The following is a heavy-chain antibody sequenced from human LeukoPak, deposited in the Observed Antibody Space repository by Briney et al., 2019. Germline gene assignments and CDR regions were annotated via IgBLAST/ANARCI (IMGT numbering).Heavy chain of an antibody. CDR3: ARAIAAVSYRGPNDLDY. D-gene: IGHD6-13*01. J-gene: IGHJ4*02. CDR2: MSAYNGET. V-gene: IGHV1-18*01. Sequence: ASVKVSFKASGYTLTSYGISWVRQAPGQGLEWMGWMSAYNGETNYAQKLQGRVTMTTDTSTSTGYMELRSLRSDDTAVYYCARAIAAVSYRGPNDLDYWGQGTLVTVSS. CDR1: GYTLTSYG.